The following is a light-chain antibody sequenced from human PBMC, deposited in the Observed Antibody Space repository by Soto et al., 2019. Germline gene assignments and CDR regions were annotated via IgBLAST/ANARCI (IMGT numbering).Light chain of an antibody. V-gene: IGKV3-15*01. J-gene: IGKJ1*01. CDR2: GAS. CDR3: QQYNNWPQT. Sequence: EIVLTQSPGTLSLSPWERATLSCRASQSVSSNLAWYHQKPGQAPRLLIYGASTRATGIPARFSGGGSETEFTLTISSLQSEDFAVYYCQQYNNWPQTFGQGTKVDIK. CDR1: QSVSSN.